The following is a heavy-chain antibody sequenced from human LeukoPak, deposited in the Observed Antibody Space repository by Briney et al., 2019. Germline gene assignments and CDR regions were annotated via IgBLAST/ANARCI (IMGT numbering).Heavy chain of an antibody. Sequence: GGSLRLSCATSGFTFSTYTMYWVRHPPGKRLEWVSIIGSSGGGIHYADSVKGRFTISRDNSKNALYLQMNSLRVEDTAVYYCAIDPNWGTHSWGQGVLVTVSS. V-gene: IGHV3-23*01. CDR2: IGSSGGGI. CDR1: GFTFSTYT. CDR3: AIDPNWGTHS. J-gene: IGHJ4*02. D-gene: IGHD7-27*01.